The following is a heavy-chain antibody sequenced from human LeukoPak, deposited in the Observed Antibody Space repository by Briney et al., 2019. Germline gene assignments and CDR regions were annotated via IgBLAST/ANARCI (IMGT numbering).Heavy chain of an antibody. D-gene: IGHD3-10*01. V-gene: IGHV4-39*02. Sequence: SETLSLTCTVSGGSLSSSTYYWGWIRQPPGKGLEWIGSIYYSGSTYYNPSLKSRVTISVDTSKNQFSLKLSSVTATDTAVYYCARDGGFITMVRGVQGWFDPWGQGTLVTVSS. CDR3: ARDGGFITMVRGVQGWFDP. CDR1: GGSLSSSTYY. J-gene: IGHJ5*02. CDR2: IYYSGST.